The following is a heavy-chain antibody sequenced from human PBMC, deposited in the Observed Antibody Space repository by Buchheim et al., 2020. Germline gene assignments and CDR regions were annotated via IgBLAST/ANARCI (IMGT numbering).Heavy chain of an antibody. CDR2: ISSSGSTI. Sequence: EVQLVESGGGLVQPGGSLRLSCAASGFTFSSYEMNWVRQAPGKGLEWVSYISSSGSTIYYADSVKGRFTISRDNAKNSLYLQMNSLRAEDTAVYYCARERRIAARDFDSRGYYYYMDVWGKGTT. V-gene: IGHV3-48*03. D-gene: IGHD6-6*01. J-gene: IGHJ6*03. CDR1: GFTFSSYE. CDR3: ARERRIAARDFDSRGYYYYMDV.